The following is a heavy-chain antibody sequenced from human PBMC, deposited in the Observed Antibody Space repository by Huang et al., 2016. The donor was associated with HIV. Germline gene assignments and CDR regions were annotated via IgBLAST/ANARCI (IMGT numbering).Heavy chain of an antibody. CDR1: GGSISSDDYF. CDR3: ARSFGELLVSFYFDS. Sequence: QVQLQESGPGLVKPSQTLSLTCTVSGGSISSDDYFWNWVRQSPGKGLEGIGYIVYSGSTYDNPSLKSRVAISVDASKNQFSLRLSSVTAADTAVYYCARSFGELLVSFYFDSWGQGILVTVSS. J-gene: IGHJ4*02. V-gene: IGHV4-30-4*08. CDR2: IVYSGST. D-gene: IGHD3-10*01.